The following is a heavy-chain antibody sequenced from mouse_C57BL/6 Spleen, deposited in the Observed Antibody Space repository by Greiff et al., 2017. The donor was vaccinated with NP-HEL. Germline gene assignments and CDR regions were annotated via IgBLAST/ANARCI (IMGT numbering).Heavy chain of an antibody. D-gene: IGHD1-1*01. V-gene: IGHV6-3*01. Sequence: EVKLVESGGGLVQPGGSMKLSCVASGFTFSNYWMNWVRQSPEKGLEWVAQIRLKSDNNATHYAESVKGRLTIARDDSKSSGYLQVNNLRAEDTEIYYCTGGTTVVATDAYWGQGTLVTVSA. CDR2: IRLKSDNNAT. CDR1: GFTFSNYW. CDR3: TGGTTVVATDAY. J-gene: IGHJ3*01.